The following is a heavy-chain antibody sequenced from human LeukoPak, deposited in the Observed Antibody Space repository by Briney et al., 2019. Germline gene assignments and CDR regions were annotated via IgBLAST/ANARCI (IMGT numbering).Heavy chain of an antibody. CDR2: IAVDDSDT. V-gene: IGHV5-51*01. J-gene: IGHJ3*01. D-gene: IGHD2-21*02. Sequence: GESLKISCVGSGYNFANSWIGWVRQMPGKGLEWVGIIAVDDSDTAYGSSFEGQVSISVDRSIGTAYLQWSTLKASDTAMYYCARGGDWDDAFDLWGQGTLVTVAS. CDR3: ARGGDWDDAFDL. CDR1: GYNFANSW.